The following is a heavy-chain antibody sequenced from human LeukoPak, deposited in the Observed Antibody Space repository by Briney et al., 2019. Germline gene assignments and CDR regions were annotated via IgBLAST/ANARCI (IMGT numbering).Heavy chain of an antibody. D-gene: IGHD6-13*01. V-gene: IGHV3-30*14. CDR1: GFTFSNYE. Sequence: PGGSLRLSCAASGFTFSNYEMNWVRQAPGKRLEWVAVISYDGSNKYYADSVKGRFTISRDNSKNTLYLQMNSLRAEDTAVYYCARDPQSSQQLVSYWGQGTLVTVSS. CDR2: ISYDGSNK. J-gene: IGHJ4*02. CDR3: ARDPQSSQQLVSY.